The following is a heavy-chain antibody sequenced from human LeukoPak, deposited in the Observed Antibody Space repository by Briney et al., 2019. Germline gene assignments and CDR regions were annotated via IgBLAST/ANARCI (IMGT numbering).Heavy chain of an antibody. CDR2: ISSSSSHM. J-gene: IGHJ4*02. V-gene: IGHV3-21*01. D-gene: IGHD1-1*01. CDR3: ARDDTSVHFFDY. CDR1: GFTFKIYS. Sequence: GGSPRLSCAASGFTFKIYSMNWVRQAPGKGLEWVSSISSSSSHMYYADSVKGRFTISRDNAKNSLYLQMNTLRAEDTAVYYCARDDTSVHFFDYWGQGTLVTVSS.